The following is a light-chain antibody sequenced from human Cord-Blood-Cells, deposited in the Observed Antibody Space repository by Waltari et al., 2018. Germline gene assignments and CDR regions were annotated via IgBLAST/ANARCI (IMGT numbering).Light chain of an antibody. J-gene: IGLJ1*01. V-gene: IGLV2-14*01. CDR2: DVS. CDR3: SSYTSSFYV. Sequence: QSALTQPASVSGSPGQSITISCTGTSSDVGGYNHVSWYQQHPGKATKLMIDDVSQRASGVSNRFSGSKAGKAASLTISGLQAEDEADYYCSSYTSSFYVFGTGTKVTVL. CDR1: SSDVGGYNH.